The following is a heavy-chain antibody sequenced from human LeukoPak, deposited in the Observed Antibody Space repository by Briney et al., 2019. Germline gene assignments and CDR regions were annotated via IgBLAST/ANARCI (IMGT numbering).Heavy chain of an antibody. J-gene: IGHJ3*02. Sequence: QPGGSLRLSCAASGFTFSRYWMHWVRQGPGKGLVWVSRINSDERSTGYADSVKGRFTISRDNAKNTLYLQMNSLRAEDTAVYYCSGYSSADAFDIWGQGTMVTVSS. D-gene: IGHD6-19*01. V-gene: IGHV3-74*01. CDR2: INSDERST. CDR3: SGYSSADAFDI. CDR1: GFTFSRYW.